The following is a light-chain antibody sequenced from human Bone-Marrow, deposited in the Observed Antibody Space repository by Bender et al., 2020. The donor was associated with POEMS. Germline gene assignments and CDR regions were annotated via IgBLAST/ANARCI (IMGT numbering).Light chain of an antibody. J-gene: IGLJ3*02. Sequence: SYALTQPPSVSVSPGQTASITCSGDKLGDKYACWYQQKPGQSPVLVIYQDSKRPSGIPERIAGSNSGNTATLTISRVEAGDEADYSCQVWDSDSDQWVFGGGTKLTVL. CDR3: QVWDSDSDQWV. CDR1: KLGDKY. V-gene: IGLV3-1*01. CDR2: QDS.